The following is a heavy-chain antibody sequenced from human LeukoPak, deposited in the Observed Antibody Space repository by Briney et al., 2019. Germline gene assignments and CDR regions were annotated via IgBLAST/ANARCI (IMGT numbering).Heavy chain of an antibody. J-gene: IGHJ4*02. V-gene: IGHV1-18*01. CDR1: GYTFTSYG. D-gene: IGHD3-16*01. Sequence: ASVKVSCKASGYTFTSYGFSWVRQAPGRGLEWMGWISAYNGDTNHAQKLQGRVTMTTDTSTSTAYMELRSLRSDDTAVYYCARDSVAMSKIRDLGYWGQGTLVTVSS. CDR2: ISAYNGDT. CDR3: ARDSVAMSKIRDLGY.